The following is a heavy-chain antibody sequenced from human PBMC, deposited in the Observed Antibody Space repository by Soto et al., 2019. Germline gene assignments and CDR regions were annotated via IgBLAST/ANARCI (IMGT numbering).Heavy chain of an antibody. CDR2: IYYSGST. V-gene: IGHV4-61*01. CDR3: ARDRGQWLVYFDY. J-gene: IGHJ4*02. D-gene: IGHD6-19*01. CDR1: GGSVSSGSYY. Sequence: QVQLQESGPGLVKPSETLSLTCTVSGGSVSSGSYYWSWIRQPPGKGLEWIGYIYYSGSTNYNPSLKSRVTISVDTSKNQFSLKLSSVTAADTAVYYCARDRGQWLVYFDYWGQGTLVTVSS.